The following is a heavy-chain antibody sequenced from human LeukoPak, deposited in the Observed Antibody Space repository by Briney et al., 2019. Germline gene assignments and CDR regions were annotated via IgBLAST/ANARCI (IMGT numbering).Heavy chain of an antibody. CDR1: GFTFSSYS. J-gene: IGHJ3*02. Sequence: GGSLRLSCAASGFTFSSYSMNWVRQAPGKGLEWVSYISSSSSTIYYADSVKGRFTISRDNAKNSLHLQMNSLRAEDTAVYYCARVGPYDAFDIWGQGTMVTVSS. CDR2: ISSSSSTI. V-gene: IGHV3-48*01. CDR3: ARVGPYDAFDI.